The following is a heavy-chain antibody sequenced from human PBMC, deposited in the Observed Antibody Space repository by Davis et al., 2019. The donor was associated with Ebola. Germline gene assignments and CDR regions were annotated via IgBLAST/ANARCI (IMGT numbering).Heavy chain of an antibody. CDR3: ARSRGSGYYWYYYYGMDV. CDR2: IWYDGSNK. CDR1: GFTFSSYG. D-gene: IGHD3-22*01. V-gene: IGHV3-33*01. J-gene: IGHJ6*02. Sequence: PGGSLRLSCAASGFTFSSYGMHWVRQAPGKGLEWVAVIWYDGSNKYYADSVKGRFTISRDNSKNTLYLQMNSLRAEDTAVYYCARSRGSGYYWYYYYGMDVWGQGTTVTVSS.